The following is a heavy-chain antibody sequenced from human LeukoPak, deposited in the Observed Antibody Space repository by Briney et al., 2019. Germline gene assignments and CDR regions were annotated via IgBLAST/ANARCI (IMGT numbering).Heavy chain of an antibody. CDR3: ARAHTPGIGLLYAIAGYNWFDP. CDR1: GGSISSSSYY. D-gene: IGHD2-2*02. CDR2: IYYSGST. Sequence: KTSETLSLTCTVSGGSISSSSYYWGWIRQPPGKGLEWIGSIYYSGSTYYNPSLKSRVTISVDTSKNQFSLKLSSVTAADTAVYYCARAHTPGIGLLYAIAGYNWFDPWGQGTLVTVSS. J-gene: IGHJ5*02. V-gene: IGHV4-39*01.